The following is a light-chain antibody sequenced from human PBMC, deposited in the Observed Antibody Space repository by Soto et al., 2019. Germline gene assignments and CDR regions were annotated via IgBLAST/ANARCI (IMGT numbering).Light chain of an antibody. CDR1: QGIGSY. J-gene: IGKJ2*01. CDR2: AAS. CDR3: QQRNNYPRT. V-gene: IGKV1-9*01. Sequence: DIQLTQSPSFLSASVGDRVTVTCRASQGIGSYLAWYQQKPGKAPELLIYAASTLQSGVPSRFSGSGSGTEFTLTLSRLQPEDFATYSCQQRNNYPRTFGQRTKLERK.